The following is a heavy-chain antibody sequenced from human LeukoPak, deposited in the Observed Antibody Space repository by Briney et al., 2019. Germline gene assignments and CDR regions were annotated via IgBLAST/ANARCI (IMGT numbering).Heavy chain of an antibody. J-gene: IGHJ4*02. Sequence: ASVKVSCKGSGYTFTNYFMHWMRQAPGQGLEWMGIINPNSGATSYAQKFQGRVTMTRNTSTSTVYMELSSLRSEDTAVYYCARPMVRGVSNPFDYWGQGTLVTVSS. V-gene: IGHV1-46*01. CDR1: GYTFTNYF. CDR3: ARPMVRGVSNPFDY. D-gene: IGHD3-10*01. CDR2: INPNSGAT.